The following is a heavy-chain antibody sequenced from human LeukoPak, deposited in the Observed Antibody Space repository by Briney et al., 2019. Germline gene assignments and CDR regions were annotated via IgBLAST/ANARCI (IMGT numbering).Heavy chain of an antibody. CDR3: ARVFGELYQYYFDY. D-gene: IGHD3-10*01. CDR2: IYYSGST. CDR1: GGSISSGGYS. V-gene: IGHV4-39*07. J-gene: IGHJ4*02. Sequence: SETLSLTCAVSGGSISSGGYSWSWIRQPPGKGLEWIGSIYYSGSTYYNPSLKSRVTISVDTSKNQFSLKLSSVTAADTAVYYCARVFGELYQYYFDYWGQGTLVTVSS.